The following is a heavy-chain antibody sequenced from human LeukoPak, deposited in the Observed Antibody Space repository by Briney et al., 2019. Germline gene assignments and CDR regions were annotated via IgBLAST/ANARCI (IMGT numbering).Heavy chain of an antibody. CDR1: GFTFDDYG. CDR2: INWNGGST. J-gene: IGHJ3*02. V-gene: IGHV3-20*04. D-gene: IGHD2-15*01. Sequence: GGSLRLSSAASGFTFDDYGMSWVRQAPGKGLEWVSGINWNGGSTGYADSVKGRFTISRDNAKNSLYLQMNSLRAEDTALYYCARCALDVVVVAATGALDIWGQGTMVTVSS. CDR3: ARCALDVVVVAATGALDI.